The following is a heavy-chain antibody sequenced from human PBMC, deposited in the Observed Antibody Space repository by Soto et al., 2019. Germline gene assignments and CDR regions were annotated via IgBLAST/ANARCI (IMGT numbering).Heavy chain of an antibody. CDR2: ISGRGDGT. V-gene: IGHV3-23*01. CDR1: GFTFYNYA. J-gene: IGHJ3*01. Sequence: EVQLLESGGGLVRPGGSLRLSCAASGFTFYNYAMNWVRQAPGKGLEWVSTISGRGDGTYYADSVKGRFTISRDNSRNTVYLQMSSLRAEDTAVYYCAKKVMGSLATYCNTGACNYAFDVWGQGTLVTVSS. CDR3: AKKVMGSLATYCNTGACNYAFDV. D-gene: IGHD2-8*01.